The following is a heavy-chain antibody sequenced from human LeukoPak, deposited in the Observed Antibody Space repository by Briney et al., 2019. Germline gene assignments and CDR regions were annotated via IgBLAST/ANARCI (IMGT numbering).Heavy chain of an antibody. CDR2: IRTKRYSGTS. CDR3: STTAHSGANYPFCFDI. Sequence: GGSLRLSCTSSGYTFGDYGVSWVRQAPGKGLEWVSYIRTKRYSGTSEYAASVKGRFTISRDDSKSIAYLQMDSLKIEDTALYYCSTTAHSGANYPFCFDIWGQGTLVTVSS. J-gene: IGHJ4*02. CDR1: GYTFGDYG. V-gene: IGHV3-49*04. D-gene: IGHD1-7*01.